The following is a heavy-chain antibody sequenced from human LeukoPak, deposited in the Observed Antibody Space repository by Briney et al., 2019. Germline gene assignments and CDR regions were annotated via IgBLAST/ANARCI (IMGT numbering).Heavy chain of an antibody. J-gene: IGHJ5*02. CDR1: GGSISSGGYY. CDR3: ARHENYYGSGDNWFDP. Sequence: SSETLSLTCTVSGGSISSGGYYWNWIRQYPGKGLEWIGSIYYSGTTYYNPSLKNRVTISVDTSKNQFFLRLSSVTAADTAVYYCARHENYYGSGDNWFDPWGQGTLVTVSS. D-gene: IGHD3-10*01. V-gene: IGHV4-31*03. CDR2: IYYSGTT.